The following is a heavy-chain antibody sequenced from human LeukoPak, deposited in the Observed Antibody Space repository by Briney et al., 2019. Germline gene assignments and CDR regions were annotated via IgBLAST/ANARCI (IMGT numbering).Heavy chain of an antibody. V-gene: IGHV4-30-4*07. Sequence: SETLSLTCTVSGGSISSGGYSWSWIRQPPGKGLEWIGYIYYSGSTYYNPSLKSRVTISVDTSKNQFSLKLSSATAADTAVYYCARAYYYDSSGQPDDAFDIWGQGTMVTVSS. CDR1: GGSISSGGYS. D-gene: IGHD3-22*01. J-gene: IGHJ3*02. CDR2: IYYSGST. CDR3: ARAYYYDSSGQPDDAFDI.